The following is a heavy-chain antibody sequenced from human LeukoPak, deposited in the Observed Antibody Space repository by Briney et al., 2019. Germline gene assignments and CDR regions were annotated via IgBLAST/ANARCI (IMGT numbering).Heavy chain of an antibody. J-gene: IGHJ4*02. CDR2: ISSSSSYI. CDR1: GFTFSSYS. D-gene: IGHD6-13*01. CDR3: AREYSSSWYPLDY. V-gene: IGHV3-21*01. Sequence: GGSLRLSCAASGFTFSSYSMNWVRQAPGKGLEWVSSISSSSSYIYYADSVKGRFTISRDNAKNPLSLQMNSLRAEDTAVYYCAREYSSSWYPLDYWGQGTLVTVSS.